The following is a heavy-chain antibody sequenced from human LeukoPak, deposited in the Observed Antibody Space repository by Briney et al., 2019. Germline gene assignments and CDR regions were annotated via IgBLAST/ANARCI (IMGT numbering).Heavy chain of an antibody. CDR3: ARGRLPPSTTYYIGYYYMDV. CDR2: INHSGST. D-gene: IGHD3-10*01. J-gene: IGHJ6*03. V-gene: IGHV4-34*01. CDR1: GESFSDYS. Sequence: PSETLSLTCAVYGESFSDYSWTWIRQPPGGGLEWIGQINHSGSTVCNPSLKNRVTISVETPKNQFSLGLSSVTAADTAVYYCARGRLPPSTTYYIGYYYMDVWGKGTTVTVSS.